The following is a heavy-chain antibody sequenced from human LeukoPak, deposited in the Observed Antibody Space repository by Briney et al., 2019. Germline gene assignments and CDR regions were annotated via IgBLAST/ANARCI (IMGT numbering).Heavy chain of an antibody. D-gene: IGHD6-13*01. Sequence: GESLKISCKGSGYSFTDHWIGWVRQMPGKGLEWMGIIYPGDSDTRYSPSFQGQVTISADKSISTAYLQWSSLKASDTAMYYCARHRVVAAAGIDYWGQGTLVTVSS. CDR1: GYSFTDHW. CDR3: ARHRVVAAAGIDY. J-gene: IGHJ4*02. CDR2: IYPGDSDT. V-gene: IGHV5-51*01.